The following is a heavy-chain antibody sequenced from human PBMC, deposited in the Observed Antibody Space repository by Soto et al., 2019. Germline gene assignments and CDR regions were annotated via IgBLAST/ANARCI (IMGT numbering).Heavy chain of an antibody. Sequence: EVQLVESGGALVQPGGSLRLSCAASGFTFSDHYMDWVRQAPGKGLEWVGRIKNKARSYTTDYAASVKGSFTISRDDSKNSLYLQMNSLRTEDTAVYYCAGVTWSGYYLPWGQGTLVTVSS. V-gene: IGHV3-72*01. J-gene: IGHJ4*02. CDR2: IKNKARSYTT. D-gene: IGHD3-3*01. CDR1: GFTFSDHY. CDR3: AGVTWSGYYLP.